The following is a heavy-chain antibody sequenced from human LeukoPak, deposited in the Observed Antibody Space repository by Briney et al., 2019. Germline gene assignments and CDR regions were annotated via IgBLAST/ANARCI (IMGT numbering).Heavy chain of an antibody. Sequence: ASVKVSCKASGYTFTGYYMHWVRQAPGQGLEWMGWINPNSGGTNYAQKFQGRVTMTRDTSISTAYMELSRLRSDDTAVYYCARALPYGSGSYYTYYYYYYGMDVWGQGTTVTVSS. V-gene: IGHV1-2*02. CDR1: GYTFTGYY. J-gene: IGHJ6*02. D-gene: IGHD3-10*01. CDR3: ARALPYGSGSYYTYYYYYYGMDV. CDR2: INPNSGGT.